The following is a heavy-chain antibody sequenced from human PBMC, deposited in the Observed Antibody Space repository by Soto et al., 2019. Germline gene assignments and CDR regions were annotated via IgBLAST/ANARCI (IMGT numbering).Heavy chain of an antibody. J-gene: IGHJ5*02. D-gene: IGHD3-10*01. Sequence: SETLSLTCTVSGGSISSYYWSWIRQPPGKGLEWIGYIYYGGSTNYNPSLKSRVTISVDTSKNQFSLKLSSVTAADTAVYYCARDRSSVGDWWFDPWGQGTLVTVSS. CDR2: IYYGGST. V-gene: IGHV4-59*01. CDR1: GGSISSYY. CDR3: ARDRSSVGDWWFDP.